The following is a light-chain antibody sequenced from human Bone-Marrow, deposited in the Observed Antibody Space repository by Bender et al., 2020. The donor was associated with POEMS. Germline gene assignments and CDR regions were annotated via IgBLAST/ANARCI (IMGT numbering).Light chain of an antibody. J-gene: IGLJ2*01. CDR2: DDS. CDR1: NIGSKS. CDR3: QVWDSSNDRVV. V-gene: IGLV3-21*02. Sequence: SYVLTQPPSVSVAPGQTASISCGGDNIGSKSVHWYQQKPGQAPVLVVYDDSDRPSGIPERISGSDSGNPATLRISRVGFGDEADYYCQVWDSSNDRVVFGGGTKLTVL.